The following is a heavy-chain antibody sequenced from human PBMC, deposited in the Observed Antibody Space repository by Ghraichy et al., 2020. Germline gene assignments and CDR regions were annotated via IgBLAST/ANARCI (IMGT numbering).Heavy chain of an antibody. CDR1: GGSFSGSY. J-gene: IGHJ3*02. CDR2: IYHSGST. V-gene: IGHV4-34*01. Sequence: SQTLSLTCDVYGGSFSGSYWRWIRQPPGKGLEWIGEIYHSGSTSNNPSLKSRVTISVDTSKNQLSLKLSSVTAADTAVNYWARAVDYYYDSSGYYAIDIWCQGTMVTVSS. D-gene: IGHD3-22*01. CDR3: ARAVDYYYDSSGYYAIDI.